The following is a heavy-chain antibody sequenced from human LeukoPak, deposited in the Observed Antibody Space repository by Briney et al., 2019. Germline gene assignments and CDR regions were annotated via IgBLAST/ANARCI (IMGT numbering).Heavy chain of an antibody. V-gene: IGHV4-61*09. CDR2: IYTSGTS. D-gene: IGHD3-10*01. J-gene: IGHJ4*02. CDR3: TKGRGI. CDR1: GGSISSGSYD. Sequence: SETLSLTCTVSGGSISSGSYDWYWIRQPAGKGLEWIGHIYTSGTSNYNPSLRSRVTISVDTSKNQFSLKLTSVTAADTAVYYCTKGRGIWGQGTLVTVSS.